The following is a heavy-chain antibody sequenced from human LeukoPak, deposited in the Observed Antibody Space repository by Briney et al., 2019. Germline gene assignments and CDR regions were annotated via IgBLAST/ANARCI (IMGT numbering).Heavy chain of an antibody. Sequence: GGSLRLSCAASGFTFSTYAMSWVRQAPGKGLEWGAAIRSDGDRTYYANSERGRFTISRDNSKDTVYLQINGLRVEDTAVYYCAREQSGTRGWYTVDYWGQGTLVTVSS. CDR3: AREQSGTRGWYTVDY. D-gene: IGHD6-19*01. CDR1: GFTFSTYA. J-gene: IGHJ4*02. V-gene: IGHV3-23*01. CDR2: IRSDGDRT.